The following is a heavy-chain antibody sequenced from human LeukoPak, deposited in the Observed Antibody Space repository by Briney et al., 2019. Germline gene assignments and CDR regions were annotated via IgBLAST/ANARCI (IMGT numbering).Heavy chain of an antibody. CDR3: ARHNQWQKAFSFDY. D-gene: IGHD6-19*01. J-gene: IGHJ4*02. CDR1: GGSISSSSYY. V-gene: IGHV4-39*01. Sequence: SETLSLTCTVSGGSISSSSYYWGWIRQPPGKGLEWIGSIYYSGSTYYNPSLKSRVTISVDTSKNQFSLKLSSVTAADTAVYYCARHNQWQKAFSFDYWGQGTLVTVSS. CDR2: IYYSGST.